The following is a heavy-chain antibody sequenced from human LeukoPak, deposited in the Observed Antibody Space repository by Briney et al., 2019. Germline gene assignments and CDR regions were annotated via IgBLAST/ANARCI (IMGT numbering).Heavy chain of an antibody. Sequence: SVTVSCKASGGTFSSYAFSWMRQAPGPGLEWMGRIIPIFGAANYAQKFQGRVTITTDESTSTAYMELRSLRSEDTAVYYCASRPYSSSWWASRVNYFDYWGQGTLVTVSS. V-gene: IGHV1-69*05. J-gene: IGHJ4*02. CDR1: GGTFSSYA. CDR2: IIPIFGAA. D-gene: IGHD6-13*01. CDR3: ASRPYSSSWWASRVNYFDY.